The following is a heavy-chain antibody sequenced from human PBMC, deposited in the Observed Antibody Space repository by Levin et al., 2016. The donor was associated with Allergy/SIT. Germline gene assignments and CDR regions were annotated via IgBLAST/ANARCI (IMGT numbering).Heavy chain of an antibody. J-gene: IGHJ6*02. CDR3: AKDGGVGPYRYYYYYGMDV. Sequence: DRQPPGKGLEWVAVISYDGSNKYYADSVKGRFTISRDNSKNTLYLQMNSLRAEDTAVYYCAKDGGVGPYRYYYYYGMDVWGQGTTVTVSS. V-gene: IGHV3-30*18. CDR2: ISYDGSNK. D-gene: IGHD3-16*01.